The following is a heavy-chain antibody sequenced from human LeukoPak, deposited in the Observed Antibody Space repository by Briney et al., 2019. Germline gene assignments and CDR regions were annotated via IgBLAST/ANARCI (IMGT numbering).Heavy chain of an antibody. CDR1: GGSISSYY. CDR2: IYYSGST. Sequence: SETLTLTCTVSGGSISSYYWSWIRQPPGKGLEWIGYIYYSGSTNYNPSLKSRVTISVDTSKDQFSLKLSSVTAADTAVYYCARVVVGATYYFDYWGQGTLVTVSS. D-gene: IGHD1-26*01. CDR3: ARVVVGATYYFDY. V-gene: IGHV4-59*01. J-gene: IGHJ4*02.